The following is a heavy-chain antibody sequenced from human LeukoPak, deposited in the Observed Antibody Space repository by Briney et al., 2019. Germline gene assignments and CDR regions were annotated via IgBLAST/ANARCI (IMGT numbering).Heavy chain of an antibody. CDR2: IYTSGST. V-gene: IGHV4-4*07. Sequence: PSETLSLTCTVSGGSISSYYWSWIRQPAGKGLEWIGRIYTSGSTNYNPSLKSRVTISVDTSKNQFSLKLSSVTAADTAVYYCARGLRYYDFWSGSRTGYYFDCWGQGTLVTVSS. D-gene: IGHD3-3*01. J-gene: IGHJ4*02. CDR3: ARGLRYYDFWSGSRTGYYFDC. CDR1: GGSISSYY.